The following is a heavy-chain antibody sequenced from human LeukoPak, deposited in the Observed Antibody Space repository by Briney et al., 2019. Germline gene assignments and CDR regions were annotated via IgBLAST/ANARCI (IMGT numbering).Heavy chain of an antibody. Sequence: GASVKVSCKASGGTFSSYAISWVRQAPGQGLEWMRWINPNSGGTNYAQKFQGRVTMTRDTSISTAYMDLSRLRSDDTAVYYCARDTNPSVDDAFDIWGQGTMVTVSS. D-gene: IGHD6-6*01. J-gene: IGHJ3*02. V-gene: IGHV1-2*02. CDR1: GGTFSSYA. CDR3: ARDTNPSVDDAFDI. CDR2: INPNSGGT.